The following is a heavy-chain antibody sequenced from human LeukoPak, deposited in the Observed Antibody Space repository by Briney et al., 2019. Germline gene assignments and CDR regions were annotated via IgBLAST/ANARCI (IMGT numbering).Heavy chain of an antibody. CDR2: IYHSGST. J-gene: IGHJ4*02. CDR3: ARVGNSSSWFFDY. CDR1: GGSISSGGYY. Sequence: SETLSLTCTVSGGSISSGGYYWSWIRQPPGKGLEWIGYIYHSGSTYYNPSLKSRVTISVDRSKNQFSLKLSSVTAADTAVYYCARVGNSSSWFFDYWGQGTLVTVSS. D-gene: IGHD6-13*01. V-gene: IGHV4-30-2*01.